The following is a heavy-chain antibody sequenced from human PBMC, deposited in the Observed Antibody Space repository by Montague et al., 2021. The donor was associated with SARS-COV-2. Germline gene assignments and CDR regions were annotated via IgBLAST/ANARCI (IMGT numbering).Heavy chain of an antibody. V-gene: IGHV4-34*01. CDR1: GGSFSGYY. Sequence: SETLSLTCAVYGGSFSGYYWSWIRQPPGKGLEWIGEINHSGSTNYNPSLKSRVTISVDTSKNQFSLKLSSVTAADTAVYYCARTGRYMITFGGVIARPSYLDYWGQGTLVTVSS. J-gene: IGHJ4*02. CDR2: INHSGST. CDR3: ARTGRYMITFGGVIARPSYLDY. D-gene: IGHD3-16*02.